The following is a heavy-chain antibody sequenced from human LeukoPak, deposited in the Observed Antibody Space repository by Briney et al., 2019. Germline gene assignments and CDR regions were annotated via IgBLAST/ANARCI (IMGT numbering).Heavy chain of an antibody. CDR1: GYSFTSYW. CDR3: ARTDGSGSYYNGGWFDP. V-gene: IGHV5-51*01. Sequence: GESLKLSCKGSGYSFTSYWIGWVRQMPGKGLEWMGIIYPGDSDTRYSPSFQGQVTISADKSISTAYLQWSSLKASDTAMYYCARTDGSGSYYNGGWFDPWGQGTLVTVSS. J-gene: IGHJ5*02. D-gene: IGHD3-10*01. CDR2: IYPGDSDT.